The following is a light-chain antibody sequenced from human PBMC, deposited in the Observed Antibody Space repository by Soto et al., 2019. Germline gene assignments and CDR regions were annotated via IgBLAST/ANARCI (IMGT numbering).Light chain of an antibody. CDR2: GAS. CDR3: QQFGSSPL. Sequence: EIVLTQSPGTLSLSPGERATLSCRAGQTLSSTFLAWYQQKPAQAPRLLIYGASSRATGVPDRFSGSGSGTDFTLTISRVEPEDFAVYYCQQFGSSPLFGQGTKLEIK. V-gene: IGKV3-20*01. CDR1: QTLSSTF. J-gene: IGKJ2*01.